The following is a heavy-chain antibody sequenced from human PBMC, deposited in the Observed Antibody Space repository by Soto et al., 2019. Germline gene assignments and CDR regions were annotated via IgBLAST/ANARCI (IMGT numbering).Heavy chain of an antibody. CDR1: GFIVSRNY. J-gene: IGHJ4*02. Sequence: GGSLRLSCAASGFIVSRNYVSWDRQAPGKGLEWASVIYSGGFTYYADSVKGRFTISRDNAKNTLYLQMSSLRAEDTAVYYCAGERRDGYNPIFDHGGQGTRVTVSS. CDR3: AGERRDGYNPIFDH. D-gene: IGHD5-12*01. V-gene: IGHV3-53*01. CDR2: IYSGGFT.